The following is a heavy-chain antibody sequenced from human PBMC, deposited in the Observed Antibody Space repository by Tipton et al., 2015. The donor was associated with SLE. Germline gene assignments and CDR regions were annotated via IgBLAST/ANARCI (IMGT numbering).Heavy chain of an antibody. D-gene: IGHD3/OR15-3a*01. CDR1: GFAFNSYN. CDR2: IRSMSSDT. J-gene: IGHJ4*02. V-gene: IGHV3-21*04. Sequence: SLRLSCTASGFAFNSYNMNWVRQAPGKGLEWLSYIRSMSSDTNYADSVKGRFTISRDNSKNPLYLQMNSLRAEDTAIYYCAKVTGAEFIMLFGLDYWGQGTLVTVSS. CDR3: AKVTGAEFIMLFGLDY.